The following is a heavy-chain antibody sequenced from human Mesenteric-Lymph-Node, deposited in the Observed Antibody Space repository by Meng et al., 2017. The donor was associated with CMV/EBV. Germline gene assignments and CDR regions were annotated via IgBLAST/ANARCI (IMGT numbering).Heavy chain of an antibody. Sequence: SLKISCAASGFTFDDYAMHCVRQAPGKGLEWVSGMSWNSGIIGYADSVKGRVTISRDNAKNSLYLQMNSLRAEDTALYYCAKDFSGCPDYWGQGTLVTVSS. CDR3: AKDFSGCPDY. J-gene: IGHJ4*02. D-gene: IGHD6-19*01. CDR1: GFTFDDYA. V-gene: IGHV3-9*01. CDR2: MSWNSGII.